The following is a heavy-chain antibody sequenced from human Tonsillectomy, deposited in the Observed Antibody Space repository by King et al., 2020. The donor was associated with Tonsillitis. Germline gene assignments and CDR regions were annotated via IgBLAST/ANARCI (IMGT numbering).Heavy chain of an antibody. CDR1: GFTMNSYA. CDR3: AKRSGDNFGPLDY. J-gene: IGHJ4*02. D-gene: IGHD4-17*01. V-gene: IGHV3-23*04. Sequence: VQLVESGGDLVQPGGSLRLSCAVSGFTMNSYAMNWVRQAPGKGLEWVSGISGRAGKTYYADSVKGRFTISRDTSQNTLYLQMNALGAEDTALYYCAKRSGDNFGPLDYWGQGTLVGVSS. CDR2: ISGRAGKT.